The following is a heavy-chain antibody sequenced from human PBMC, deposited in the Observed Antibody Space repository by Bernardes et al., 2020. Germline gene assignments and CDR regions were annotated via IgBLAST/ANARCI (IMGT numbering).Heavy chain of an antibody. CDR3: ARDDNYFGSGLFDY. CDR2: ISGDGRST. J-gene: IGHJ4*02. D-gene: IGHD3-10*01. V-gene: IGHV3-74*01. Sequence: WGSLRLSCAASGFTFSKYWMYWVRQAPGKGLMWVSRISGDGRSTSYSDSVKGRFTISRDNAKNMLWLQMNSLRAEDTAVYYCARDDNYFGSGLFDYWGQGTLVTVSS. CDR1: GFTFSKYW.